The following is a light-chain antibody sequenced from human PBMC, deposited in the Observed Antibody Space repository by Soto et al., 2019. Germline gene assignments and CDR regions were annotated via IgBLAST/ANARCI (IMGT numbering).Light chain of an antibody. V-gene: IGLV1-40*01. CDR3: QSYDSSLRGVV. CDR1: ISNIGAVYD. Sequence: QSVLTQPPSVSGAPGPRVTISCTGSISNIGAVYDVHWYQQLPGTAPKLLIYGNNNRPSGVPDRFSGSKSGTSASLAITGLQDEDEGDYYGQSYDSSLRGVVFGGGTKLTVL. CDR2: GNN. J-gene: IGLJ3*02.